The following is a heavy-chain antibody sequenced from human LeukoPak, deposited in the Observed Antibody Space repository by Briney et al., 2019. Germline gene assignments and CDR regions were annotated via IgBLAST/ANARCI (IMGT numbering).Heavy chain of an antibody. CDR2: IYYSGST. V-gene: IGHV4-59*08. CDR3: ARQGYDILTGSLDAFDI. CDR1: GGSISSYY. Sequence: SETLSLTCTVSGGSISSYYWSWIRQPPGKGLEWIGYIYYSGSTNYNPSLKSRVTISVDTSKNQFSLKLSSVTAADTAVYYRARQGYDILTGSLDAFDIWGQGTMVTVSS. J-gene: IGHJ3*02. D-gene: IGHD3-9*01.